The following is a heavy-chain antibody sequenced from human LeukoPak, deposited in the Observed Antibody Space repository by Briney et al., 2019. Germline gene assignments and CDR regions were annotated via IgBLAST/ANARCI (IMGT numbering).Heavy chain of an antibody. CDR2: IYYSGST. J-gene: IGHJ5*02. CDR3: AKASVGARFFGP. V-gene: IGHV4-59*12. Sequence: SETLSLTCTVSGGSISSYYWSWIRQPPGKGLEWIGYIYYSGSTNYNPSLKSRVTISGDTSKNQFSLRLSSVTAADTAVYYCAKASVGARFFGPWGQGTLVTVSS. CDR1: GGSISSYY. D-gene: IGHD1-26*01.